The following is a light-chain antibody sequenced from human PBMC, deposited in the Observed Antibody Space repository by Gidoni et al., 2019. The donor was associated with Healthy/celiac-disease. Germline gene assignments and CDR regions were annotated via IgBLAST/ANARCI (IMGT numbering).Light chain of an antibody. V-gene: IGLV3-19*01. Sequence: SSELTQHPAVSVALRQPVRITCQGDRLSSYYASWYQQQPGQAPVLVIYGKNNRPSGIPDRFPGSSSGNTASLTITGAQAEDEADYYCNSRDSSGNHYVFGTGTKVTVL. CDR3: NSRDSSGNHYV. CDR1: RLSSYY. J-gene: IGLJ1*01. CDR2: GKN.